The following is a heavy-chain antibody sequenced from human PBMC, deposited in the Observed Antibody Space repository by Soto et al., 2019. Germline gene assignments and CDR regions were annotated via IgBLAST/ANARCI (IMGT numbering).Heavy chain of an antibody. CDR2: IWYDGSNK. CDR1: GFTFSSYG. CDR3: AREFTYYYYGMDV. J-gene: IGHJ6*02. Sequence: QVQLVESGGGVVQPGRSLRLSCAASGFTFSSYGMHWVRQAPGKGLEWVAVIWYDGSNKYYADSGKGRFTISRDNSKNTLYLQMNSLRAEDTAVYYCAREFTYYYYGMDVWGQGTTVTVSS. V-gene: IGHV3-33*01.